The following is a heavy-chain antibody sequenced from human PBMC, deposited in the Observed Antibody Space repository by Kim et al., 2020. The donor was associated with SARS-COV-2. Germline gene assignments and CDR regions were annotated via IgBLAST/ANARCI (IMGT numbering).Heavy chain of an antibody. V-gene: IGHV4-39*07. Sequence: SRVTISVDTSKNQFSLKLSSVTAADTAVYYCATDRIVVVPAAMPNDAFDIWGQGTMVTVSS. J-gene: IGHJ3*02. CDR3: ATDRIVVVPAAMPNDAFDI. D-gene: IGHD2-2*01.